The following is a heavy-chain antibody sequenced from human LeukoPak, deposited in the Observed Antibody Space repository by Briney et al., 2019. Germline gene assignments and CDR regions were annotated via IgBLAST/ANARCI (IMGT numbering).Heavy chain of an antibody. CDR1: GFTVSGNY. J-gene: IGHJ4*02. CDR3: ARRAGGYSHPYDY. Sequence: PGGSLRLSCAVSGFTVSGNYMSWVRQAPGKGLEWVSLNSGGTTYYADSVKGRFTISRDNSKNTLYLQMNSLRAEDTAVYYCARRAGGYSHPYDYWGQGILVTVSS. V-gene: IGHV3-53*01. D-gene: IGHD4-23*01. CDR2: NSGGTT.